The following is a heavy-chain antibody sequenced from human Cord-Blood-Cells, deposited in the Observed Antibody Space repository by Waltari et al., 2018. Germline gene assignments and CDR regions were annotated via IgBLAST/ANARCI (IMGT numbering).Heavy chain of an antibody. V-gene: IGHV4-34*01. CDR3: ARKLSSSSWYFDL. J-gene: IGHJ2*01. CDR2: INHSGST. CDR1: GGSFSGYY. D-gene: IGHD6-6*01. Sequence: QVQLQQWGAGLLKPSETLSLTCAVYGGSFSGYYWGWIRQPPGKGLEWIGEINHSGSTNYNPSLKSRVTISVDTSKNQFSLKLSSVTAADTAVYYCARKLSSSSWYFDLWGRGTLVTVSS.